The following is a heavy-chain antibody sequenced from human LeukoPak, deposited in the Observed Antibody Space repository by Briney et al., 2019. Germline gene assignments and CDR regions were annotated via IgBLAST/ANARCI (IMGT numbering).Heavy chain of an antibody. V-gene: IGHV4-39*01. CDR3: ARHGRSNYYDSSGPVDY. J-gene: IGHJ4*02. Sequence: PSETLSLTCTVSGGSISSSSYYWGWIRQPPGKGLEWIGSIYYSGSTYYNPSLKSRVTISVDTSKNQFSLKLSSVTAADTAVYYCARHGRSNYYDSSGPVDYWGQGTLVTVSS. D-gene: IGHD3-22*01. CDR2: IYYSGST. CDR1: GGSISSSSYY.